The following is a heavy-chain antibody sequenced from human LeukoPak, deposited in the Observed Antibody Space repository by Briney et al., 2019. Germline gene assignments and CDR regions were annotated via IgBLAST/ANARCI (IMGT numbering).Heavy chain of an antibody. J-gene: IGHJ4*02. CDR2: IYHGGST. D-gene: IGHD6-6*01. Sequence: SETLSLTCAVSGYSISSGYYWGWIRQPPGKGLEWIGSIYHGGSTYYNPSLKSRVTISVDTSKNQFSLKLSSVTAADTAVYYCARAFEYSSSSVDYWGQGTLVTVSS. V-gene: IGHV4-38-2*01. CDR3: ARAFEYSSSSVDY. CDR1: GYSISSGYY.